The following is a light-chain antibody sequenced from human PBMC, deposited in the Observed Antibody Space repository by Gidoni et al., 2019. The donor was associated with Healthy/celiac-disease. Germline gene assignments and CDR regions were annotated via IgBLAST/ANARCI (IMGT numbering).Light chain of an antibody. J-gene: IGLJ3*02. CDR3: SSYTSSSTLV. CDR1: SIDVGGYNY. CDR2: EVS. V-gene: IGLV2-14*01. Sequence: QSALTQPASVSRSPGHSITISCPGTSIDVGGYNYVSWYQQHPGKAPKLMIYEVSNRPSGVSNRFSGSKSGNTASLTISGLQAEDEADYYCSSYTSSSTLVFGGGTKLTVL.